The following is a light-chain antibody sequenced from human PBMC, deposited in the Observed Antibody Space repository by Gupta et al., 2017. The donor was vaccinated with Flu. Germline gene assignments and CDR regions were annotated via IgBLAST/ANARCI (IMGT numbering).Light chain of an antibody. CDR2: ASS. CDR3: QQYNNWRPYS. J-gene: IGKJ2*03. V-gene: IGKV3D-15*01. Sequence: EIVMTQSPATLSVSPGERVTLSCRASQSVSSNLAWYQQKPGQAPRLLIYASSTRATGVPARFSGSGSGTEFTLTISSRQSEDFAVYYCQQYNNWRPYSFGQGTKLEIK. CDR1: QSVSSN.